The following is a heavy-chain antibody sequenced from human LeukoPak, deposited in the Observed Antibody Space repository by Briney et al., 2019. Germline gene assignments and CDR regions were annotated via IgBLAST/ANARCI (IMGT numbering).Heavy chain of an antibody. D-gene: IGHD2-8*01. CDR1: GGSISSTSYY. V-gene: IGHV4-39*07. J-gene: IGHJ5*02. Sequence: PSETLSLTCRVSGGSISSTSYYWGWIRQPPGKGLEWIASIYHSGETFYNPSFESRVAISVDTSNNEVFLDLYSVTAADTAMYYCAETNTQDWFDPWGRGTLVTVSS. CDR2: IYHSGET. CDR3: AETNTQDWFDP.